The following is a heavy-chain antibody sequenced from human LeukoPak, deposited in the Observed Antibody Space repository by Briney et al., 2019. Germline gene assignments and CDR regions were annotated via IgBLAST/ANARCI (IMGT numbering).Heavy chain of an antibody. CDR2: ISSSGSTI. Sequence: GGSLRLSCAASGFTFSSYSMNWVRQAPGKGLEWVSSISSSGSTIYYADSVKGRFTISRDNAKNSLYLQMNSLRAEDTAVYYCATTAITTLTTFDYWGQGTLVTVSS. J-gene: IGHJ4*02. D-gene: IGHD3-10*02. CDR3: ATTAITTLTTFDY. V-gene: IGHV3-48*04. CDR1: GFTFSSYS.